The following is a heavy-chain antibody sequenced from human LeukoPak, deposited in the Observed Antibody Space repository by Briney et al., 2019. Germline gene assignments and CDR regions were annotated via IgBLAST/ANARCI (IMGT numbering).Heavy chain of an antibody. J-gene: IGHJ4*02. D-gene: IGHD3-22*01. CDR2: INPNSGGT. V-gene: IGHV1-2*02. CDR1: GYTFTGYY. CDR3: AREVGSGYLFCDY. Sequence: ASVKVSCKASGYTFTGYYIHWVRQAPGQGLKWMGWINPNSGGTNYAQKFQGRVTMTRDTSINTAYMELSRLRSDDTAVYYCAREVGSGYLFCDYWGQGTLVTVSS.